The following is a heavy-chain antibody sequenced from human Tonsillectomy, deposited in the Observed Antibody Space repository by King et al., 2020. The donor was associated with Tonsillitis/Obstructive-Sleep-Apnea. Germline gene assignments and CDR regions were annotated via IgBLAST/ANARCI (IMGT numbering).Heavy chain of an antibody. CDR2: IYPVDSDT. CDR1: GYSFTSYW. CDR3: ARGYCSGGSCYSLAFDI. D-gene: IGHD2-15*01. Sequence: VQLVESGAEVKKPGESLKISCNGSGYSFTSYWIGLVRQLPGKGLVWMWIIYPVDSDTRYHPSFQGQVTLSADKSICTAYLQGSSLKASDTAMYYCARGYCSGGSCYSLAFDIWGQGTMVTVSS. V-gene: IGHV5-51*01. J-gene: IGHJ3*02.